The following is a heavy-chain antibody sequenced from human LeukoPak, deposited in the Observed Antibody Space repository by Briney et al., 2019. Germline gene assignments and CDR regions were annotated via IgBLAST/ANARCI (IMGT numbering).Heavy chain of an antibody. Sequence: GGSLRLSCAASGFTFSDYYMSWIRQAPGKGLEWVSYISSSSSYTNYADSVKGRFTISRDNAKNSLYLQMNSLRAEDTAVYYCARDSAYYDILTGYLPNHGMDVWGQGTTVTVSS. D-gene: IGHD3-9*01. CDR3: ARDSAYYDILTGYLPNHGMDV. CDR1: GFTFSDYY. V-gene: IGHV3-11*05. J-gene: IGHJ6*02. CDR2: ISSSSSYT.